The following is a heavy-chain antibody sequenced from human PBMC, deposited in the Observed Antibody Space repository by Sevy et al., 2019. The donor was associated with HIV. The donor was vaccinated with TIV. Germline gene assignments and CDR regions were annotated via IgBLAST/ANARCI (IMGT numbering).Heavy chain of an antibody. Sequence: GSLRLSCAASGFTVSSNYMSWVRQAPGKGLEWVSVIYSGGSTYYADSVKGRFTISRHNSKNTLYLQMNSLRAEDTAVYYCATGPQITAYYYMDVWGKGTTVTVSS. V-gene: IGHV3-53*04. D-gene: IGHD5-18*01. CDR3: ATGPQITAYYYMDV. CDR1: GFTVSSNY. J-gene: IGHJ6*03. CDR2: IYSGGST.